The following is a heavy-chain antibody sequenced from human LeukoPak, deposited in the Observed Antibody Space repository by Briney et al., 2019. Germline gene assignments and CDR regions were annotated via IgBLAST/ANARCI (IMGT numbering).Heavy chain of an antibody. V-gene: IGHV3-11*01. CDR2: ISSSGSTI. CDR1: GFTFSDYY. Sequence: GGSLRLSCAASGFTFSDYYMSWIRQAPGKGLEWVSYISSSGSTICYADSVKGRFAISRDNAKNSLYLQMNSLRAEDTAMYYCARSGDYGDYVSDYWGQGTLVTVSS. D-gene: IGHD4-17*01. J-gene: IGHJ4*02. CDR3: ARSGDYGDYVSDY.